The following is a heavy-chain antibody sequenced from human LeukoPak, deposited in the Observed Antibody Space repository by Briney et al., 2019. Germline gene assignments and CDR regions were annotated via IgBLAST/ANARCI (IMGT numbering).Heavy chain of an antibody. V-gene: IGHV4-61*02. J-gene: IGHJ4*02. CDR3: ARDSSSYSLDY. CDR2: IYTSGST. Sequence: SETLSLTCTVSGGSISSGSYYWSWIRQPAGKGLEWIGRIYTSGSTNYNPSLKSRVTISVDTSKTQFSLKLSSATAADTAVYYCARDSSSYSLDYWGQGTLVTVSS. D-gene: IGHD6-6*01. CDR1: GGSISSGSYY.